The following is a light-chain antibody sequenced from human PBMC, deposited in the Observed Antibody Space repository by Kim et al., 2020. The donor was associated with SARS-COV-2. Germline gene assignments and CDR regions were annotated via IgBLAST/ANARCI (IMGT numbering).Light chain of an antibody. CDR1: TGAVTSTHY. CDR2: DTS. Sequence: QAVVTQEPSLTVSPGGTVTLTCGSSTGAVTSTHYPYWFQQKPGQAPRTLIYDTSNKHSWTPARFSGSLLGGKAALTLSGAQPEDEADYYCLLSWSGGRGGRVFGGGTQLTVL. J-gene: IGLJ3*02. V-gene: IGLV7-46*01. CDR3: LLSWSGGRGGRV.